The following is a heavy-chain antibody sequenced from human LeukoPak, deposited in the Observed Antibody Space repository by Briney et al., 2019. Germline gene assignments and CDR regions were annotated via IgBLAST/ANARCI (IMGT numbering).Heavy chain of an antibody. CDR3: ARARVVAAQYNWFDP. Sequence: SETLSLTCAVSGGSISSSNWWSWVRQPPGKGLEWIGEIYHSGSTNYNPSLKSRVTISVDKSKNQFSLKLSSVTAADTAVYYCARARVVAAQYNWFDPWGQGTLVTASS. V-gene: IGHV4-4*02. CDR2: IYHSGST. J-gene: IGHJ5*02. CDR1: GGSISSSNW. D-gene: IGHD2-15*01.